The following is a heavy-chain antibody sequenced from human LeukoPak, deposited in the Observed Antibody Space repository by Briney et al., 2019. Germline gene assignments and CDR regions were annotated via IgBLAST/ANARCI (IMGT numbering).Heavy chain of an antibody. V-gene: IGHV4-59*01. CDR2: IYYSGST. CDR1: GGSISSYY. J-gene: IGHJ4*02. D-gene: IGHD5-24*01. Sequence: AETLSLTCTASGGSISSYYWSWIRQPPGKGLEWIGYIYYSGSTNYNPSLKSRVTISVDTSKNQFSLKLSSVTAADTAVYYCAREMGRDGYNLREGGYDCWGQGALVTVAS. CDR3: AREMGRDGYNLREGGYDC.